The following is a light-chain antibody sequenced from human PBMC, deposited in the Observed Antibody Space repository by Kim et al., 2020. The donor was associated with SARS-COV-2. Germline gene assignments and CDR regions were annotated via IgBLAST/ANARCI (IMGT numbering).Light chain of an antibody. V-gene: IGLV3-19*01. Sequence: VALRQKVSITCQGDSRRSYYATWDKQKPGQAPILVIYGKNNRPSGIPDRFSGSSSGNTASLTITGTQAGDEADYYCNSRDSNDNVVFGGGTQLTVL. CDR1: SRRSYY. CDR3: NSRDSNDNVV. CDR2: GKN. J-gene: IGLJ2*01.